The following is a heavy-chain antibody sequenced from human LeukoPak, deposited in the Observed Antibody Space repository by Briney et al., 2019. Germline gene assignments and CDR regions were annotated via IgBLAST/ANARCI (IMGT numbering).Heavy chain of an antibody. Sequence: SVKVSCKPSGGTFSSYVISWVRQAAGQGLEWMGGSIPIFGTATYTPKFEGRVTITADKSTSTAYMELSSQRSEDRAVYYCVRARPDALGGMGNAFDIWGQGTMVTVSS. CDR2: SIPIFGTA. V-gene: IGHV1-69*06. J-gene: IGHJ3*02. CDR1: GGTFSSYV. D-gene: IGHD3-16*01. CDR3: VRARPDALGGMGNAFDI.